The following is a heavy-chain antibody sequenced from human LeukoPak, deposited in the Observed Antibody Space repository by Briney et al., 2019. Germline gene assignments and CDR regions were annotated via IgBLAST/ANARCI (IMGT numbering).Heavy chain of an antibody. J-gene: IGHJ4*02. V-gene: IGHV4-39*01. D-gene: IGHD1-1*01. CDR2: IYYPAST. CDR3: ATTTADDDY. Sequence: SETLSLTCTVSVRSISSSTYYWGWIRQPPGKGLQWIVSIYYPASTYYKSSLNSPLTISIASSRNQFYLKLRSVTAADTAVYYCATTTADDDYWGQGILVTVSS. CDR1: VRSISSSTYY.